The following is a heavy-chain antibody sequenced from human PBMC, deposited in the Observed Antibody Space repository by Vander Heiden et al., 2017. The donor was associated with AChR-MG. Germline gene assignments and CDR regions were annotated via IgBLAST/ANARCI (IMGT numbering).Heavy chain of an antibody. CDR2: ISGSGGST. CDR1: GFTFSSYA. V-gene: IGHV3-23*01. J-gene: IGHJ5*02. Sequence: EVQLLESGGGLVQPGGSLRLSCAASGFTFSSYAMSWVRQAPGKGLEWVSAISGSGGSTYYADSVKGRFTISRDNSKNTLYLQMNSLRAEDTAVYYCAKDSLVGATLYGWFDPWGQGTLVTVSS. CDR3: AKDSLVGATLYGWFDP. D-gene: IGHD1-26*01.